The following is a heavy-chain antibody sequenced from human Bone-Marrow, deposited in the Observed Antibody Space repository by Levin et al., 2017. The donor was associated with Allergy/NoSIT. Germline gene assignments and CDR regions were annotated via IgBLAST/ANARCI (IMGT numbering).Heavy chain of an antibody. D-gene: IGHD1-26*01. Sequence: ASVKISCRTSGYPLSSYALHWVRQAPGHRLEWLGWISATSANTKYAQSFQGRVTITMDTSASVVSMQLNSLTSEDTAVYCCASVGARGTGFDSWGQGSPVTVSS. CDR2: ISATSANT. J-gene: IGHJ4*02. CDR1: GYPLSSYA. CDR3: ASVGARGTGFDS. V-gene: IGHV1-3*01.